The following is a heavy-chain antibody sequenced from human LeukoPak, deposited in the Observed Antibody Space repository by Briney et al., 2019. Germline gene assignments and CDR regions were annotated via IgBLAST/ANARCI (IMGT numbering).Heavy chain of an antibody. CDR3: VREMTTLTKYAFDI. CDR2: IKQDGSEK. V-gene: IGHV3-7*01. CDR1: GFTFSSYW. Sequence: PGGSLRLSCAASGFTFSSYWMSWVRQAPGKGLEWVANIKQDGSEKYYVDSVKGRFTISRDNARDTLYLQMNSLRAEDTAVYYCVREMTTLTKYAFDIWGQGTMVTVSS. D-gene: IGHD4-17*01. J-gene: IGHJ3*02.